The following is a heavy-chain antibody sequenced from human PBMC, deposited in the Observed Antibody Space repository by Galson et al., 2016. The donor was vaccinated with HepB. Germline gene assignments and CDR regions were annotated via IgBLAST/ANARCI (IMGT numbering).Heavy chain of an antibody. Sequence: SLRLSCAASGFTFSTYAMIWVRQAPGKGLEWVANINQDGSEKHYVDSMKGRFTISRDNANNLVFLQVNSLRAEDTAVYYCARGERWGTHLYFDLWGRGTLLTVSS. CDR3: ARGERWGTHLYFDL. V-gene: IGHV3-7*01. CDR1: GFTFSTYA. CDR2: INQDGSEK. D-gene: IGHD3-16*01. J-gene: IGHJ2*01.